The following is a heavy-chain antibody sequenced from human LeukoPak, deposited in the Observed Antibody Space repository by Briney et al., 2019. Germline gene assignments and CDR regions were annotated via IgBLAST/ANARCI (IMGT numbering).Heavy chain of an antibody. CDR1: GFTFDDYA. Sequence: GGSLRLSCAASGFTFDDYAMHWVRQAPGKGLEWVSAISGSGGSTYYADSVKGRFTISRDNSKNTLYLQMNGLGAEDTAIYYCAREVASSWYLGWFDPWGQGTLVTVSS. CDR2: ISGSGGST. V-gene: IGHV3-23*01. CDR3: AREVASSWYLGWFDP. J-gene: IGHJ5*02. D-gene: IGHD6-13*01.